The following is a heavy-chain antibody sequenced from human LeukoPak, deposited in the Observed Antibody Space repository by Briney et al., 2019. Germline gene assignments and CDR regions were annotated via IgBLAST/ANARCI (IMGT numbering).Heavy chain of an antibody. Sequence: PSETLSLTCSVSIGSISSSKWWSWVRQSPVEGPEWLGEIYLYGTTNYNPSFTSRVTMSVDRSRNQFSLKLTSVTAADTAVYYCARQKWEQQGRDYYFNGLDVWGPGTTVIVSS. CDR1: IGSISSSKW. CDR2: IYLYGTT. D-gene: IGHD1/OR15-1a*01. CDR3: ARQKWEQQGRDYYFNGLDV. V-gene: IGHV4-4*02. J-gene: IGHJ6*02.